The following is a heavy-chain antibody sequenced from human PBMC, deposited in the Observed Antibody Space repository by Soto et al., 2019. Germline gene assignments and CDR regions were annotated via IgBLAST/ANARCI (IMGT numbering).Heavy chain of an antibody. D-gene: IGHD4-17*01. CDR3: ARSDYGDYSTFDY. CDR2: IKQDGSEK. J-gene: IGHJ4*02. V-gene: IGHV3-7*01. CDR1: GFTFSSYW. Sequence: GGSLRLSCAASGFTFSSYWMSWVRQAPGKGLEWVANIKQDGSEKYYVDSVKGRFTISRDNAKNSLYLQMNSLRAEDTAVYYCARSDYGDYSTFDYWGQGTLVTVSS.